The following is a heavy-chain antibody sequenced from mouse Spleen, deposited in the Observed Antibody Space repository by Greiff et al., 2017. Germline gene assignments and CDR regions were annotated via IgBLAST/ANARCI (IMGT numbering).Heavy chain of an antibody. J-gene: IGHJ2*01. CDR2: ISSGSSTI. CDR1: GFTFSDYG. D-gene: IGHD1-2*01. CDR3: ARSSFYFDY. V-gene: IGHV5-17*01. Sequence: EVMLVESGGGLVKPGGSLKLSCAASGFTFSDYGMHWVRQAPEKGLEWVAYISSGSSTIYYADTVKGRFTISRDNAKNTLFLQMTSLRSEDTAMYYCARSSFYFDYWGQGTTLTGSS.